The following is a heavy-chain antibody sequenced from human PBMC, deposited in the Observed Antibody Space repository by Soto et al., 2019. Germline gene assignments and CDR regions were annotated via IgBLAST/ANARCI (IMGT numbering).Heavy chain of an antibody. D-gene: IGHD2-15*01. CDR1: GFTFSSYW. CDR3: ARDFGSGGICCWDY. CDR2: IKKDGSEK. Sequence: EVQLVESGGGLVQPGGSLRLSCAASGFTFSSYWMSWVRQAPGKGLEWVANIKKDGSEKYYVDSVKGRFTISRDNAKNSLYLQMNSLRAEDTAVYYCARDFGSGGICCWDYWGQGTLVTVSS. J-gene: IGHJ4*02. V-gene: IGHV3-7*01.